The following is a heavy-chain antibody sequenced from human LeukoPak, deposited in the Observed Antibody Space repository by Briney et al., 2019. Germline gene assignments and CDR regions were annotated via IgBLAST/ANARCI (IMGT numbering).Heavy chain of an antibody. Sequence: GESLKISCKASGYTFTSYWIGWVRQMPGKGLEWMGIIYPGDSDTRYSPSFQGQVTISADKSISTAYLQWSSLKASDTAMYYCAREDTDVPLSFDIWGQGTMVTVSS. V-gene: IGHV5-51*01. J-gene: IGHJ3*02. CDR1: GYTFTSYW. CDR3: AREDTDVPLSFDI. D-gene: IGHD2-15*01. CDR2: IYPGDSDT.